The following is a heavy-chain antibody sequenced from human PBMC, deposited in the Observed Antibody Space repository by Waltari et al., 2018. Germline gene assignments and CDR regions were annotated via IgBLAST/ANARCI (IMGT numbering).Heavy chain of an antibody. CDR1: GFTFTTSW. D-gene: IGHD2-21*02. CDR3: ASQDLHGDFYRTDVFDF. J-gene: IGHJ6*01. CDR2: IYHGGST. Sequence: VQLVESGGGLVQPGGSLRLSCATAGFTFTTSWMSWIRQAPGKGLEWLGEIYHGGSTNYNPSLRGRITISAATSKTEFYLTLNSVTAADTATYFCASQDLHGDFYRTDVFDFWGRGTSVTVSS. V-gene: IGHV4-34*10.